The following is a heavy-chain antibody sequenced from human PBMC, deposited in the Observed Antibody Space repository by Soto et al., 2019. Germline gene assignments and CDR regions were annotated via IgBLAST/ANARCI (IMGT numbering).Heavy chain of an antibody. J-gene: IGHJ3*01. D-gene: IGHD3-10*01. CDR3: ARGVRGHYGFDV. CDR1: GFTFSSYW. CDR2: IKTDGSST. Sequence: EVQLVESGGGLVQPGWSLRLSCAASGFTFSSYWMHWVRQAPGKGLVWVSRIKTDGSSTNYADSVKGRFTISRDNAKNTVYLQMISLRAEDTAVFYCARGVRGHYGFDVWGQGTVVTVSS. V-gene: IGHV3-74*01.